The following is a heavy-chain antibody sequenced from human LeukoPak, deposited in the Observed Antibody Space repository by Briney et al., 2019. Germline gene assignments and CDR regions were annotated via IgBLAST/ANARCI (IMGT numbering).Heavy chain of an antibody. Sequence: ASVKVSCKASGYTFTNYGISWVRQAPGQGLEWMGWISAYNGNTNYAQKLQGRVTMTTDTSTSTAYMELRSLRSDDTAVYYCARAADYYGSGSYSYYFDYWGQGTLVTVSS. CDR1: GYTFTNYG. CDR3: ARAADYYGSGSYSYYFDY. V-gene: IGHV1-18*01. CDR2: ISAYNGNT. D-gene: IGHD3-10*01. J-gene: IGHJ4*02.